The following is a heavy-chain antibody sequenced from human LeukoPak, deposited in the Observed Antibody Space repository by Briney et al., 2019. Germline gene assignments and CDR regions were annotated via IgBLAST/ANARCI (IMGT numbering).Heavy chain of an antibody. CDR3: AKRLRFIFPVIPFDY. CDR2: ISGSGGST. J-gene: IGHJ4*02. V-gene: IGHV3-23*01. D-gene: IGHD4-17*01. Sequence: GGSLRLSCAGSGFTFDNYAMHWVRQAPGKGLEWVSAISGSGGSTYYADSVKGRFTISRDNSKNTLYLQMNSLRAEDTAVYYCAKRLRFIFPVIPFDYWGQGTLVTVSS. CDR1: GFTFDNYA.